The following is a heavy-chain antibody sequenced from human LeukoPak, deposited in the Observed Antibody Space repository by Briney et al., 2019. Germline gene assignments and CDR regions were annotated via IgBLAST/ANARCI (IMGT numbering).Heavy chain of an antibody. Sequence: ASVKVSCKTDGYTFNNFGISWVRQAPGQGLEWLGWVSVYDGKTNYAQTVQDRVTMTTDTSTGTAYMDLRSLGSDDTAIYYCARLDYASGSYYSAPLDHWGQGTLVTVSS. CDR2: VSVYDGKT. J-gene: IGHJ4*02. CDR3: ARLDYASGSYYSAPLDH. CDR1: GYTFNNFG. D-gene: IGHD3-10*01. V-gene: IGHV1-18*01.